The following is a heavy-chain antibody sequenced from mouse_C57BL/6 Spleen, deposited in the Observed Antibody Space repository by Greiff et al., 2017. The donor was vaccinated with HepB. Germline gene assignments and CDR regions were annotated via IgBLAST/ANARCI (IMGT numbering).Heavy chain of an antibody. J-gene: IGHJ4*01. CDR3: ARKGTGRGFYYAMDY. Sequence: VQLQQPGAELVKPGASVKLSCKASGYTFTSYWMHWVKQRPGQGLEWIGMIHPNSGSTNYNEKFKSKATLTVDKSSSTAYMQLSSLTSEDSAVYYCARKGTGRGFYYAMDYWGQGTSVTVSS. V-gene: IGHV1-64*01. D-gene: IGHD4-1*01. CDR1: GYTFTSYW. CDR2: IHPNSGST.